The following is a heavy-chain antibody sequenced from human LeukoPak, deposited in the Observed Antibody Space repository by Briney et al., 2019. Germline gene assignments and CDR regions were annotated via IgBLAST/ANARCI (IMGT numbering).Heavy chain of an antibody. J-gene: IGHJ4*02. CDR3: ARVYYYDSSGYIDY. CDR1: GFTFSSYW. D-gene: IGHD3-22*01. V-gene: IGHV3-74*01. CDR2: INSDGSST. Sequence: GGSLRLSCAASGFTFSSYWMHWVRQAPGKGLVWVSRINSDGSSTSYADSVKGRFTISRDNAKNTLYLHMNSLRAEDTAVYYRARVYYYDSSGYIDYWGQGTLVTVSS.